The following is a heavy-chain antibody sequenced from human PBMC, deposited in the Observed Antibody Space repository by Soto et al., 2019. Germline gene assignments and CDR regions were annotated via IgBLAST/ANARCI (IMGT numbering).Heavy chain of an antibody. Sequence: TMSVTCTVAGGCIRSGVYYWAWLRQPPGKGLEWIGSIYSSGSTYYNPSLRSRVTISVDTSKNQFSLKLSPVTAADTAVYYCATPVSSGYQGLEVWGQGTMVTVSS. J-gene: IGHJ3*01. CDR1: GGCIRSGVYY. CDR2: IYSSGST. D-gene: IGHD3-22*01. V-gene: IGHV4-39*01. CDR3: ATPVSSGYQGLEV.